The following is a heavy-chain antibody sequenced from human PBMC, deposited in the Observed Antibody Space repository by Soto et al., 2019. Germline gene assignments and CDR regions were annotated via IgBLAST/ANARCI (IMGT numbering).Heavy chain of an antibody. V-gene: IGHV1-69*06. CDR2: LIPIFNST. CDR3: AREGRGKKAGYNGLVSLGY. Sequence: QVQLVQSGAEVKTPGSSLKVSCKVSGSRFSNYVISWVRQAPGHGLEWLGRLIPIFNSTKYAQSFQCRVTINADKSTSTASLALSSLRYADTAVYYWAREGRGKKAGYNGLVSLGYWGQGTLVTVSS. CDR1: GSRFSNYV. J-gene: IGHJ4*02. D-gene: IGHD2-2*02.